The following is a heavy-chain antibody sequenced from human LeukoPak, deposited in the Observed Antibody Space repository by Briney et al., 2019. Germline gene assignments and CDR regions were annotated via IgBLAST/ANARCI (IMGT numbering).Heavy chain of an antibody. V-gene: IGHV1-18*04. Sequence: GASVKVSCKASGYTFTGYYMHWVRQAPGQGLEWMGWISADNGKTNYAQKLQGRVTMTEDTSTDTAYMELSSLRSEDTAVYYCATGGFWSGYYYYYMDVWGKGTTVTVSS. D-gene: IGHD3-3*01. CDR2: ISADNGKT. CDR3: ATGGFWSGYYYYYMDV. CDR1: GYTFTGYY. J-gene: IGHJ6*03.